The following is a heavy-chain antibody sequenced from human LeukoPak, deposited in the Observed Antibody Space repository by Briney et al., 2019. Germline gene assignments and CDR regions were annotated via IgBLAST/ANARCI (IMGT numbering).Heavy chain of an antibody. Sequence: GGSLRLSCSASGFTFSSYAMHWVRQAPGKGLEYVSAISSNGGSTYYADSVKGRFTISRDNSKNTLYLQMSSLRAEDTALYYCARTRYSDEAFDYWAQGTLVTVSS. V-gene: IGHV3-64D*06. CDR3: ARTRYSDEAFDY. J-gene: IGHJ4*02. CDR1: GFTFSSYA. D-gene: IGHD1-1*01. CDR2: ISSNGGST.